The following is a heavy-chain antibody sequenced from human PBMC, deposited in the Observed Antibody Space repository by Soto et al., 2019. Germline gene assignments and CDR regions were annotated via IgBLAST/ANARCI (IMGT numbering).Heavy chain of an antibody. J-gene: IGHJ6*02. CDR1: GFTFSNYR. CDR2: ISSSSSYI. Sequence: EVQLVESGVGLVKSGGSLRLSCAASGFTFSNYRMNWALQAPGKGLDWVSHISSSSSYIFYVDSVKGSFTISRYNAKKVLYLHMNSVAAEDTAVYYWARDHGSAGRNWDYHDGMDVWCQGTTVTVSS. D-gene: IGHD1-26*01. CDR3: ARDHGSAGRNWDYHDGMDV. V-gene: IGHV3-21*01.